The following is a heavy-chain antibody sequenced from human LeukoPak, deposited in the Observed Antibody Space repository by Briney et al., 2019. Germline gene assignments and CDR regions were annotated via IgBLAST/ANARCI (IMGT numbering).Heavy chain of an antibody. V-gene: IGHV1-69*06. CDR3: ASTLIEGCSGCQNPGDY. Sequence: GASVKVSCKASGGPFSSYAISWVRQAPGQGLEWMGGIIPTVGTANYAQKFQGRVTITADKSTSTAYMELSSLRSEDTAVYYCASTLIEGCSGCQNPGDYWGQGTLVTVSS. CDR2: IIPTVGTA. D-gene: IGHD6-19*01. CDR1: GGPFSSYA. J-gene: IGHJ4*02.